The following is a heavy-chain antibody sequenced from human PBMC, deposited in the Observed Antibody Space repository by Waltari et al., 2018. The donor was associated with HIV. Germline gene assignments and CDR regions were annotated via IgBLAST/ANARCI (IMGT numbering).Heavy chain of an antibody. J-gene: IGHJ5*02. CDR3: ARGEEGYSGYDLSWFDT. CDR2: INHSGRT. D-gene: IGHD5-12*01. Sequence: QVQLQQWGAGLLKPSETLSLTCAVYGGSFSGYYWSWIRQPPGKGLEWIGEINHSGRTNYNPSLKSGVTISADTSKNQFSLKVNSETAADTAVYYCARGEEGYSGYDLSWFDTWGQGTLVTVSS. CDR1: GGSFSGYY. V-gene: IGHV4-34*01.